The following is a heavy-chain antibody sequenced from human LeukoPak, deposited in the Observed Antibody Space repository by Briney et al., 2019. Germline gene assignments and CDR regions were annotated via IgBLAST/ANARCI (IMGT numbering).Heavy chain of an antibody. CDR2: IYYSGST. Sequence: PSETLSLTRTVSGGSISSSSYYWGWIRQPPGKGLEWIGSIYYSGSTYYNPSLKSRVTISVDTSKNQFSLKLSSVTAADTAVYYCARRDEYGDDAFDYWGQGTLVTVSS. D-gene: IGHD4-17*01. CDR3: ARRDEYGDDAFDY. J-gene: IGHJ4*02. CDR1: GGSISSSSYY. V-gene: IGHV4-39*01.